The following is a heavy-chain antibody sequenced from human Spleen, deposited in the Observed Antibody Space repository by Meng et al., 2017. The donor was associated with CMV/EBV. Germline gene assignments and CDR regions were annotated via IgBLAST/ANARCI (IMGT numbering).Heavy chain of an antibody. CDR2: ISAYDGTT. V-gene: IGHV1-18*01. Sequence: FTGYGFSWVRQAPGQGLEWMGWISAYDGTTNYAQKVQGRVTMTTDTSTNTAYMELRSLRSDDTAVYYCARGAYCSSTSCYQRWFDPWGQGTLVTVSS. CDR1: FTGYG. D-gene: IGHD2-2*01. CDR3: ARGAYCSSTSCYQRWFDP. J-gene: IGHJ5*02.